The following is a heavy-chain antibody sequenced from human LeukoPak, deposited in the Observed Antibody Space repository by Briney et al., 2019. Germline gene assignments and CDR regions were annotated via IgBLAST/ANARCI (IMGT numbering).Heavy chain of an antibody. CDR1: GFTFSSYA. V-gene: IGHV3-64D*09. CDR3: ATNRGWASGDAFDI. CDR2: ISSNGGST. J-gene: IGHJ3*02. Sequence: GGSLRLSGAASGFTFSSYAMHWVRQAPGKGLEYVSAISSNGGSTYYADSVKGRFTISRDNSKNTLYLQMSSLRAEDTAVYYCATNRGWASGDAFDIWGQGTMVTVSS. D-gene: IGHD5-24*01.